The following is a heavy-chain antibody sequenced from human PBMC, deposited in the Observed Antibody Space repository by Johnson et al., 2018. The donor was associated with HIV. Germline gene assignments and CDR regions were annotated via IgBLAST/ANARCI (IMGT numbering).Heavy chain of an antibody. CDR3: AREYEAFDI. V-gene: IGHV3-66*01. Sequence: MLLVESGGGLVQPGGSLRLSCAASGFTVSSNYMNWVRQALGKGLEWVSVIYSGGSTFYADYVKGRFTISRDNSKNTLYLQMNNLRAEDTAVYYCAREYEAFDIWGQGTMVTVSS. J-gene: IGHJ3*02. CDR2: IYSGGST. CDR1: GFTVSSNY.